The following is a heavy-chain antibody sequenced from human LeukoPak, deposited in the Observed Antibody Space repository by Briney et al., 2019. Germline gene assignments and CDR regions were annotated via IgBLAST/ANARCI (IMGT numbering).Heavy chain of an antibody. CDR1: RGTFSSYA. CDR2: IIPILGIA. V-gene: IGHV1-69*04. Sequence: SVKVSCKASRGTFSSYAISWLRQAPGQGLEWMGRIIPILGIANYAQKFQGRVTITADKSTSTAYMELSSLRSEDTAVYYCARIEGQQLSFDYWGQGTLVTVSS. CDR3: ARIEGQQLSFDY. D-gene: IGHD6-13*01. J-gene: IGHJ4*02.